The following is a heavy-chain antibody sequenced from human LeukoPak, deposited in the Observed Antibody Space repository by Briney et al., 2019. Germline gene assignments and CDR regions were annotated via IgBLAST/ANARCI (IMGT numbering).Heavy chain of an antibody. CDR3: ARDLSCSGGSCYAGVTGPDFDY. CDR2: INPNSGGT. Sequence: ASVKVSCKASGYTFTGYYMHWVRQAPGQGLEWMGWINPNSGGTNYAQKFQGRVTMTRDTSISTAYMELSRLRSDDTAVYYCARDLSCSGGSCYAGVTGPDFDYWGQGTLVTVSS. V-gene: IGHV1-2*02. J-gene: IGHJ4*02. CDR1: GYTFTGYY. D-gene: IGHD2-15*01.